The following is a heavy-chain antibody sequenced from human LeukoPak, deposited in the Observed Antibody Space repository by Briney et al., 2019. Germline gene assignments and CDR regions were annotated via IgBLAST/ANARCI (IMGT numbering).Heavy chain of an antibody. CDR1: GFSVSSNY. CDR3: AKDRRIAVAGLNWFDP. CDR2: IYTGGST. J-gene: IGHJ5*02. D-gene: IGHD6-19*01. Sequence: TGGSLRLSCAASGFSVSSNYMSWVRQAPGKGLEWVSVIYTGGSTYYADSVKGRFTISRDNSKNTVYLQMNSLRAEDTAVYYCAKDRRIAVAGLNWFDPWGQGTLVTVSS. V-gene: IGHV3-66*01.